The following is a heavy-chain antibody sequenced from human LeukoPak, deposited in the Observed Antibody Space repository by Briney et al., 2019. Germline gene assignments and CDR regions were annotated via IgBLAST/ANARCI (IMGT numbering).Heavy chain of an antibody. CDR1: GFTFSGSA. D-gene: IGHD2-2*01. CDR2: IRSKANSYAT. J-gene: IGHJ4*02. V-gene: IGHV3-73*01. Sequence: GGSLKLSCAASGFTFSGSAMHWVRQASGEGLEWVGRIRSKANSYATAYAASVKGRFTISRDDSKNTAYLQMNSLKTEDTAVYYCTRGYCSSTSCSEGHFDYWGQGTLVTVSS. CDR3: TRGYCSSTSCSEGHFDY.